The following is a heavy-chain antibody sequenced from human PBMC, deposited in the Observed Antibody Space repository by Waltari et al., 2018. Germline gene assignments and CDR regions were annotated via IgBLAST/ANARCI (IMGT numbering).Heavy chain of an antibody. CDR2: INPNSGGT. Sequence: QVQLVQSGAEVKKPGSSVKVSCKASGGTFSSYAISWGRQAPGQGLEWMGRINPNSGGTNYAQKFQGRVTMTRDTSISTAYMELSRLRSDDTAVYYCARDLKLEDKDYWGQGTLVTVSS. CDR1: GGTFSSYA. V-gene: IGHV1-2*06. J-gene: IGHJ4*02. CDR3: ARDLKLEDKDY. D-gene: IGHD2-15*01.